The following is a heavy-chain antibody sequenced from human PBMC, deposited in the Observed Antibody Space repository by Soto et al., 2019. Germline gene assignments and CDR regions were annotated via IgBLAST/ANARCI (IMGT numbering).Heavy chain of an antibody. J-gene: IGHJ6*02. V-gene: IGHV5-51*01. CDR2: MYPGESDT. Sequence: PGESLKISCNGSGYTFTIHWIAWVRQMPGKGLEWMGIMYPGESDTRYSPSFQGQVTISADKSISTAYLQWSSLKASDTAMYYCARIYSGTYRLDVWGQGTTVTVSS. CDR3: ARIYSGTYRLDV. D-gene: IGHD1-26*01. CDR1: GYTFTIHW.